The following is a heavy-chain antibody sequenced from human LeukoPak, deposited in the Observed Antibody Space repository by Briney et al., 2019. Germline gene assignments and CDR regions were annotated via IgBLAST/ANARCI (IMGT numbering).Heavy chain of an antibody. Sequence: PSETLSLTCTVSGGSFSSHYWSWIRQPPGKGLEWIGCIYHSGSTNYNPSLKSRVTISVDTSKNSFSLKLSSVTAADTAVYYCAREVRFFEWLFSDDHYYYMDVWGKGTTVTVSS. CDR3: AREVRFFEWLFSDDHYYYMDV. J-gene: IGHJ6*03. CDR2: IYHSGST. CDR1: GGSFSSHY. V-gene: IGHV4-59*11. D-gene: IGHD3-3*01.